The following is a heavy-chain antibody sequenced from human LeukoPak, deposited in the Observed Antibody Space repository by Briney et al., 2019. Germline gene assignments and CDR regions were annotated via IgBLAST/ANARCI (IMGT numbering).Heavy chain of an antibody. V-gene: IGHV3-7*04. CDR1: GFTFSTFW. Sequence: GGSLRLSCATSGFTFSTFWMSWVRQAPGKGLEWVANIKQDGSQKNYVNSVMGRFTISIDNAKNSVYLQMDSLRAEDTAVYYCTGGQVWLQPYWGQGTLVTVSS. D-gene: IGHD5-24*01. CDR2: IKQDGSQK. CDR3: TGGQVWLQPY. J-gene: IGHJ4*02.